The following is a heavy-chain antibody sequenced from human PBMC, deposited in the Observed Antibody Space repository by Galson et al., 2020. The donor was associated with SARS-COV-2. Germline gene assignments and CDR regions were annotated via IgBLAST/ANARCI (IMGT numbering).Heavy chain of an antibody. CDR3: ARQISGGYSYGYRYYFDY. V-gene: IGHV4-39*01. D-gene: IGHD5-18*01. CDR2: VHYRGLT. CDR1: GGSISSNAYY. J-gene: IGHJ4*02. Sequence: SETLSLTCTVSGGSISSNAYYWGWVRQSPGKGLEWIGSVHYRGLTYNNPSLNSRVTISVDTSNNQFSLRLTSVTAADTAVYFCARQISGGYSYGYRYYFDYWGQGTLVSVSS.